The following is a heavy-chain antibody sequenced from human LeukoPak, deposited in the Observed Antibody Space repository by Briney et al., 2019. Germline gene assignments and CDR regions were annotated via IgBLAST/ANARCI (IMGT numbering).Heavy chain of an antibody. CDR3: ARDRVGVSSGWYYFDY. CDR2: IYTSGST. V-gene: IGHV4-61*02. Sequence: SETLSLTCTVSGGSISSSSYYWSWIRQPAGKGLEWIGRIYTSGSTNYNPSLKSRVTISVDTSKNQFSLKLSSVTAADTAVYYCARDRVGVSSGWYYFDYWGQGTLVTVSS. CDR1: GGSISSSSYY. D-gene: IGHD6-19*01. J-gene: IGHJ4*02.